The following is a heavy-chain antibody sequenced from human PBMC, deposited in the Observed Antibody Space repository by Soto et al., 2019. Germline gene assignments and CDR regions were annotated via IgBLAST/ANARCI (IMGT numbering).Heavy chain of an antibody. CDR1: GGSISSSSYY. V-gene: IGHV4-39*01. CDR3: ARREVTTVTTWSWFDP. Sequence: QLQLQESGPGLVKPSETLSLTCTVSGGSISSSSYYWGWIRQPPGKGLEWIGSIYYSGSTYYNPSLKSRVTISVDTSKNQVSLKLSSVTAADTAVYYCARREVTTVTTWSWFDPWGQGTLVTVSS. CDR2: IYYSGST. D-gene: IGHD4-4*01. J-gene: IGHJ5*02.